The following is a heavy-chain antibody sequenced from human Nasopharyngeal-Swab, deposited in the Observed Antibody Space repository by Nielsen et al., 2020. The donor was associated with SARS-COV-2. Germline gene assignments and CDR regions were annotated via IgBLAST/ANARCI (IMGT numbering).Heavy chain of an antibody. J-gene: IGHJ4*02. V-gene: IGHV3-33*08. CDR2: IRYDGSNK. Sequence: GESLKISCTAPGFTLAYVMHWVRQAPGKGLEWVAVIRYDGSNKHYADSVKGRFTISRDNSKNTLYLQMNSLRAEDTAVYYCARDGDLTGYPFYYFDYWGQGTLVTVSS. D-gene: IGHD3-9*01. CDR1: GFTLAYV. CDR3: ARDGDLTGYPFYYFDY.